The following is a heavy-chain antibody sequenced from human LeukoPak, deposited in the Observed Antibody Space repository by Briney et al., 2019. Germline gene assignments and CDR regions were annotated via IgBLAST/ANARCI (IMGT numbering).Heavy chain of an antibody. CDR2: IYPGDSDT. CDR1: GYSFTSYW. D-gene: IGHD3-9*01. CDR3: ARQAGSYYDILTGQYYYYYYMDV. J-gene: IGHJ6*03. V-gene: IGHV5-51*01. Sequence: NPGESLKISCKGSGYSFTSYWIGWVRQMPGKGLEWMGIIYPGDSDTRYSPSFQGQVTISADKSISTAYLQWSSLKASDTAMYYCARQAGSYYDILTGQYYYYYYMDVWGKGTTVTVSS.